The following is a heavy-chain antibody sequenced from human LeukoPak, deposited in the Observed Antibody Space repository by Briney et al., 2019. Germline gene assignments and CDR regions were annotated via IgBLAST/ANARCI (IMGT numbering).Heavy chain of an antibody. CDR3: ARPGVGATTGSFDY. J-gene: IGHJ4*02. Sequence: GESLKISCMGSGYSFTTYWIAWVRHLHGKDLKWMGIIYPGDSDTRYSPSFQGQVTISADKSISTAYLQWNSLKASDTAMYYCARPGVGATTGSFDYWGQGTLVTVSS. CDR1: GYSFTTYW. V-gene: IGHV5-51*01. D-gene: IGHD1-26*01. CDR2: IYPGDSDT.